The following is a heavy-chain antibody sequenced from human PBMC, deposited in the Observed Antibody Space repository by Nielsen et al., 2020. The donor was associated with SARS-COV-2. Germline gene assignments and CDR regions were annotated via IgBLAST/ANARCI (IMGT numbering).Heavy chain of an antibody. Sequence: ASVKVSCKVSGYTLTELSMHWVRQAPGRGLEWMGGFDPEDGETIYAQKFQGRVTMTEDTSTDTAYMELSSLRSEDTAVYYCATTGTTPYYYYGMDVWGQGTTVTVSS. CDR1: GYTLTELS. CDR2: FDPEDGET. J-gene: IGHJ6*02. D-gene: IGHD1-7*01. CDR3: ATTGTTPYYYYGMDV. V-gene: IGHV1-24*01.